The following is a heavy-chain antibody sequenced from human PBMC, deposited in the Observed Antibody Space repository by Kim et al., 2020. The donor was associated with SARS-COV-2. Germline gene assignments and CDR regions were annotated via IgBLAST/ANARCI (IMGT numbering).Heavy chain of an antibody. D-gene: IGHD3-16*01. J-gene: IGHJ4*02. Sequence: ASVKVSCKASGYTFTTYFMQWVRQAPGQGLEWMGVINPSGDATNYAQRFRGRVTVTRDTSTSTLYMELTSLRSEDTAVYYCAREGESLKHFDSWGQGTLV. CDR1: GYTFTTYF. CDR2: INPSGDAT. CDR3: AREGESLKHFDS. V-gene: IGHV1-46*01.